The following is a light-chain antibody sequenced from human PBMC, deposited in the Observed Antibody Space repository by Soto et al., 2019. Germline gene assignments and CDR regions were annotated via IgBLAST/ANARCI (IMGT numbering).Light chain of an antibody. CDR1: QDIRNE. J-gene: IGKJ4*01. CDR3: LQDSSWPLT. Sequence: AVQMTQSPSSLSASVGDRVTITCRASQDIRNELGWYQQKPGKAPELLIYAASSLQSGVPSRFSGSGSGTDFTLTISSLQPEDIATYYWLQDSSWPLTFGGGTKVEIK. V-gene: IGKV1-6*01. CDR2: AAS.